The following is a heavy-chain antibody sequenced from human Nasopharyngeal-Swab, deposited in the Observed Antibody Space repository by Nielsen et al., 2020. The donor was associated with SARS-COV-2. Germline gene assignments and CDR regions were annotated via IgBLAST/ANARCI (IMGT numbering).Heavy chain of an antibody. CDR2: IYYSGST. Sequence: SETLSLTCTVSGGSISSGGYYWSWIRQHPGKGLEWIGYIYYSGSTYYNPSLKSRVTISVDTSKNQFSLKLSSVTAADTAVYYCARERGYSGYDRAVDYWGQETLVTVSS. J-gene: IGHJ4*02. V-gene: IGHV4-31*03. D-gene: IGHD5-12*01. CDR3: ARERGYSGYDRAVDY. CDR1: GGSISSGGYY.